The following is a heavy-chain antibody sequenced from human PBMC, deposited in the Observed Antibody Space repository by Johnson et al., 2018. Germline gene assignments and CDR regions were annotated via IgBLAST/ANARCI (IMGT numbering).Heavy chain of an antibody. V-gene: IGHV3-13*01. D-gene: IGHD2-15*01. Sequence: EVQLLESGGGLVQPGGSLRLSCAASGFTFRDYEMHWVRQSTGKRLEWVSAIGTAGDTFYSASVKGRFTFSREVAMDSLYLRMSSLTAGDTALYYCVREHGGRGAKGVDIWGQGTVVTVSA. CDR1: GFTFRDYE. J-gene: IGHJ3*02. CDR2: IGTAGDT. CDR3: VREHGGRGAKGVDI.